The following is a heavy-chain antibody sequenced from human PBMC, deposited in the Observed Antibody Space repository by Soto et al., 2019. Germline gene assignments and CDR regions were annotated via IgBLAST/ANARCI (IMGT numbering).Heavy chain of an antibody. CDR3: ARLGYYYNSSGPDAFDI. V-gene: IGHV1-18*04. CDR1: GYTFTSYG. D-gene: IGHD3-22*01. J-gene: IGHJ3*02. CDR2: ISAYNGNT. Sequence: ASVKVSCKASGYTFTSYGISWVRQAPGQGLEWMGWISAYNGNTNYAQKLQGRVTMTTDTSTSTAYMELRSLRSDDTAVYYCARLGYYYNSSGPDAFDIWGQGTMVTV.